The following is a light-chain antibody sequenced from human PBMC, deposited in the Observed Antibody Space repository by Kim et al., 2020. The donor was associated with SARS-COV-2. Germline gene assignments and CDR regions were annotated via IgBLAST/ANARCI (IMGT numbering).Light chain of an antibody. V-gene: IGKV1-5*01. Sequence: GCEGDRGTIPNRASQSISRGLAGNQQKPGKDPKLLIYDASSLESGVPSRFSGSGSGTEFTLTISSLQPDDVATNYCQQYNSYSWTFGQGTKVDIK. J-gene: IGKJ1*01. CDR3: QQYNSYSWT. CDR1: QSISRG. CDR2: DAS.